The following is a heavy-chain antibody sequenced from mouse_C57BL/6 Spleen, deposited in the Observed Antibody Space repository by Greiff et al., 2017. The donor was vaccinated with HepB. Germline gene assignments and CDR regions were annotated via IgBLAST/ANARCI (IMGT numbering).Heavy chain of an antibody. J-gene: IGHJ4*01. CDR3: AKRSPSGAMDY. CDR1: GFTFSDYY. Sequence: EVMLVESEGGLVQPGSSMKLSCTASGFTFSDYYMAWVRQVPEKGLEWVANINYDGSSTYYLDYLKGRIIISKDNPKNILYLQMSSLKSEDPATYYCAKRSPSGAMDYWGQGTSVTVSS. V-gene: IGHV5-16*01. CDR2: INYDGSST.